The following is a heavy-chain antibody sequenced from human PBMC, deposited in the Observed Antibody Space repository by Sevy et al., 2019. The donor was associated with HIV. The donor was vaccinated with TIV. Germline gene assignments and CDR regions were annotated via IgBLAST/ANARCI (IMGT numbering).Heavy chain of an antibody. V-gene: IGHV3-23*01. D-gene: IGHD5-18*01. Sequence: GGSLRLSCGASGFSISTHAMNWVRQAPGRGLEWISGISATDGSTHYADSVKGRFTISRDNSKNTVHLQMNSLRAEDTALYYCAAGDTAFLADLDFWGQGTLVTVSS. CDR3: AAGDTAFLADLDF. CDR2: ISATDGST. CDR1: GFSISTHA. J-gene: IGHJ4*02.